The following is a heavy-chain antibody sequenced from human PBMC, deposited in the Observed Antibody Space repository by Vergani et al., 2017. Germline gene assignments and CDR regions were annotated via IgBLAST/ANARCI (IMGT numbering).Heavy chain of an antibody. CDR3: LSPTSSYGV. CDR1: GYSISSGYY. Sequence: QVQLQESGPGLVKPSETLSLTCTVSGYSISSGYYWGWIRQPPGKGLEWIGSIYHSGSTYYNPSLKSRVTISVDTSKNQFSLKLSTVTAADTAVYYCLSPTSSYGVWGQGTTVTVSS. J-gene: IGHJ6*02. V-gene: IGHV4-38-2*02. CDR2: IYHSGST. D-gene: IGHD6-19*01.